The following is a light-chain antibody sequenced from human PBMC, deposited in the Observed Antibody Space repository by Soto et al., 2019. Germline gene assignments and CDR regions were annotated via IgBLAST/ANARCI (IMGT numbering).Light chain of an antibody. CDR2: KAS. Sequence: DIQMTQSPSTLSASVGDRVTITCRASQSISSWLAWYQQKPGKAPKLLIYKASSLESGVPSRCSGSGSGTEFTLTISSLQPDDFATYYCQQYNSYSPWTFGQGTKVEI. V-gene: IGKV1-5*03. J-gene: IGKJ1*01. CDR1: QSISSW. CDR3: QQYNSYSPWT.